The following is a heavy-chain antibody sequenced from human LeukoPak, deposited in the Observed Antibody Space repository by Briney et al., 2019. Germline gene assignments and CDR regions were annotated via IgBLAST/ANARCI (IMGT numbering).Heavy chain of an antibody. CDR1: GGSISSYY. D-gene: IGHD3-9*01. CDR3: ARDGDYDILTGYLHAFDI. CDR2: IYTSGST. Sequence: PSETLSLTCTVSGGSISSYYWSWIRQPAGKGLEWIGRIYTSGSTNYNPSLKSRVTMSVDTSKNQFSLKLSSVTAADTAVYYCARDGDYDILTGYLHAFDIRGQGTMVTVSS. V-gene: IGHV4-4*07. J-gene: IGHJ3*02.